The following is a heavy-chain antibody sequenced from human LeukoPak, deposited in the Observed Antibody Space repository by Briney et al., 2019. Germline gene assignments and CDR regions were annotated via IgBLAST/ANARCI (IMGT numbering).Heavy chain of an antibody. Sequence: GGSLRLSCAASGFTFSDYYMSWIRQAPGKGLEWVSYISSSGSTIYYADSVKGRFTISRDNSKNTLYLQMNSLRAEDTAVYYCAKDGRSSTPGYWGQGTLVTVSS. J-gene: IGHJ4*02. D-gene: IGHD2-2*01. CDR2: ISSSGSTI. V-gene: IGHV3-11*01. CDR1: GFTFSDYY. CDR3: AKDGRSSTPGY.